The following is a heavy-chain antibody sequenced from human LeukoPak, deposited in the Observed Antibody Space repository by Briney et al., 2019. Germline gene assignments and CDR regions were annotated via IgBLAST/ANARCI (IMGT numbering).Heavy chain of an antibody. D-gene: IGHD3-22*01. CDR1: GGSISSSSYY. V-gene: IGHV4-39*07. J-gene: IGHJ4*02. CDR2: IYYSGST. CDR3: ARRWDYYDSSGYYSHFDY. Sequence: TSETLSLTCTVSGGSISSSSYYWGWIRQPPGKGLEWIGSIYYSGSTYYNPSLKSRVTISLDTSKNQFSLKLSSVTAADTAVYYCARRWDYYDSSGYYSHFDYWGQGTLVTVSS.